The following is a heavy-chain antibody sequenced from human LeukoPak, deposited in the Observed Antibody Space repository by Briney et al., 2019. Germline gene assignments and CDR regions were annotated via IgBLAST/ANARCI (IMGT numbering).Heavy chain of an antibody. CDR3: AGETYCSGGSCYSCDY. CDR1: VYTFTGYY. Sequence: GASVKVSCKASVYTFTGYYMHWVRQAPGQGLEWMGWINPNSGGTNYAQKFQGRVTMTRDTSISTAYMELSRLRSDDTAVYYCAGETYCSGGSCYSCDYWGQGTLVTVSS. J-gene: IGHJ4*02. V-gene: IGHV1-2*02. D-gene: IGHD2-15*01. CDR2: INPNSGGT.